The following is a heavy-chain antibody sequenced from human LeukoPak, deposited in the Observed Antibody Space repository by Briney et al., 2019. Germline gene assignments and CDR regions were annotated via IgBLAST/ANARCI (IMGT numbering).Heavy chain of an antibody. CDR3: ARHRGVVVAAGYWFDP. CDR1: GGSISSGSYY. CDR2: IYTSGST. D-gene: IGHD2-15*01. Sequence: PSETLSLTCTVSGGSISSGSYYWSWIRQPAGKGLEWIGRIYTSGSTNYDPSLKSRVTISVDTSKNQFSLKLSSVTAADTAVYYCARHRGVVVAAGYWFDPWGQGTLVTVSS. V-gene: IGHV4-61*02. J-gene: IGHJ5*02.